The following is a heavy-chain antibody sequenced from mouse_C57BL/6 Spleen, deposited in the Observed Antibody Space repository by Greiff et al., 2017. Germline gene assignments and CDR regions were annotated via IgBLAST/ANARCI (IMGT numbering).Heavy chain of an antibody. CDR3: ARSPRLHAKDY. Sequence: QVQLQQPGAELVRPGSSVKLSCKASGYTFTSYWMDWVKQRPGQGLEWIGNIYPSDSETHYNQKFKDKATLTVDKSSSTAYMQLSSLTSEDSAVYYCARSPRLHAKDYWGQGTSVTVSS. CDR1: GYTFTSYW. J-gene: IGHJ4*01. CDR2: IYPSDSET. V-gene: IGHV1-61*01. D-gene: IGHD3-2*02.